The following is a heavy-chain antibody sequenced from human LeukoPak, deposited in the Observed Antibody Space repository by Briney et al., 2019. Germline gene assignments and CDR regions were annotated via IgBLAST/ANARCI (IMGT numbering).Heavy chain of an antibody. CDR2: INPYNDNT. J-gene: IGHJ1*01. Sequence: ASVKVSCKASGYNFTNYAITWVRQAPGQGLDWMGWINPYNDNTNYTQKLQGRVTMTTDTSTNTAYMELRSLRSDDTAVYYCAMHHYRSSWHFTPAEDNSAHFIVAFQYWGQGTQVTASS. V-gene: IGHV1-18*01. CDR3: AMHHYRSSWHFTPAEDNSAHFIVAFQY. CDR1: GYNFTNYA. D-gene: IGHD6-13*01.